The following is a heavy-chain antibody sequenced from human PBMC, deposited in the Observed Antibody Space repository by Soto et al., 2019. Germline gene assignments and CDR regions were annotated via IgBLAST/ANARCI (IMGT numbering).Heavy chain of an antibody. CDR3: ATWPGSVYSVYYFDY. D-gene: IGHD1-20*01. Sequence: EVQLLESGGGLVQPGGSLRLSCAASGFTFSSYAMSWVRQAPGKGLEWVSAISGSGGSTYYADSVKGRFTISRDNSKNTLYRRMNSLRAEDTAVYYCATWPGSVYSVYYFDYWGQGTLVTVSS. V-gene: IGHV3-23*01. CDR1: GFTFSSYA. CDR2: ISGSGGST. J-gene: IGHJ4*02.